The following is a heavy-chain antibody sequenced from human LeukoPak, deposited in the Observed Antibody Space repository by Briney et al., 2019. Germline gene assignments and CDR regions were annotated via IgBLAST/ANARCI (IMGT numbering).Heavy chain of an antibody. CDR2: MNPNSGNT. J-gene: IGHJ5*02. Sequence: ASVKVSCKAYGYTFTSYDINWVRQATGQGLEWMGWMNPNSGNTGYAQKFQGRVTMTRNTSISTAYMELSSLRSEDTAVYYCARGGSYYGSYSWFDPWGQGTLVTVSS. V-gene: IGHV1-8*01. CDR3: ARGGSYYGSYSWFDP. D-gene: IGHD1-26*01. CDR1: GYTFTSYD.